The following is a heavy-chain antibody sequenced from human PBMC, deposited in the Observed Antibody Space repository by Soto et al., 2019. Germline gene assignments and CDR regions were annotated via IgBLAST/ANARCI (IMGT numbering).Heavy chain of an antibody. CDR2: ITPIFGTA. V-gene: IGHV1-69*13. J-gene: IGHJ5*02. D-gene: IGHD2-21*02. Sequence: SVKVSCKASGCTFSSYAISWVRQAPGQGLEWMGGITPIFGTASYAQKFQGRVTITADESTSTAYMELSSLRSEDTAVYYCARDRGFVVVTAMSQFDPWGQGTLVTVSS. CDR3: ARDRGFVVVTAMSQFDP. CDR1: GCTFSSYA.